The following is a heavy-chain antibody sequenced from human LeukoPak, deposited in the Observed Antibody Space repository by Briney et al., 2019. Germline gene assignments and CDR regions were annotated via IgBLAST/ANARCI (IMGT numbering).Heavy chain of an antibody. CDR2: ISAYNGNT. J-gene: IGHJ6*03. CDR3: ARGGYSSSWFLSEYYYYYYMDV. CDR1: GYTFTGYY. D-gene: IGHD6-13*01. V-gene: IGHV1-18*04. Sequence: ASVKVSCKASGYTFTGYYMHWVRQAPGQGLEWMGWISAYNGNTNYAQKLQGRVTMTTDTSTSTAYMELRSLGSDDTAVYYCARGGYSSSWFLSEYYYYYYMDVWGKGTTVTVSS.